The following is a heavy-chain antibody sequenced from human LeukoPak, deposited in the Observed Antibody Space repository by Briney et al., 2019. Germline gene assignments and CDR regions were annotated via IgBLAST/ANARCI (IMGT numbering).Heavy chain of an antibody. V-gene: IGHV3-9*01. J-gene: IGHJ4*02. D-gene: IGHD3-22*01. CDR3: AKDIHLDYYDSSGYYDY. CDR1: GFPFDDYA. CDR2: ISWNSGSI. Sequence: PGGSLRLSCAASGFPFDDYAMHWVRQAPGKGLEWVSGISWNSGSIGYADSVKGRFTISRDNAKNSLYLQMNSLRAEDTALYYCAKDIHLDYYDSSGYYDYWGQGTLVTVSS.